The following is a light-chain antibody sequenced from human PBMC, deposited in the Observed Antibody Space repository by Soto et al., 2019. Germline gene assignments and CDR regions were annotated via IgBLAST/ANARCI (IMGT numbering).Light chain of an antibody. CDR2: GAS. Sequence: IVMTQSPATLSVSPGERATLSCRASQSVSSSYLAWYQQKPGQAPRLLIYGASSRATGIPDRISGSRSGTEFTLTISSLQSEDFGVYYCQQFDDWPTFGQGTKVDNK. J-gene: IGKJ1*01. V-gene: IGKV3-15*01. CDR3: QQFDDWPT. CDR1: QSVSSSY.